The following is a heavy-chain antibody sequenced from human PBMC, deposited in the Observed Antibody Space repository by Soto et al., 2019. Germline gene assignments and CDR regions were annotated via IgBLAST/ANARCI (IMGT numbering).Heavy chain of an antibody. J-gene: IGHJ4*02. CDR3: AKVSAQLWFGELFFDY. D-gene: IGHD3-10*01. V-gene: IGHV3-43*01. CDR1: GFTFDDYT. Sequence: EVQLVESGGVVVQPGGSLRLSCAASGFTFDDYTMHWVRQAPGKGLEWVSLISWDGGSTYYADSVKGRFTISRDNSKNSLYLQMNSLRTEDTALYYCAKVSAQLWFGELFFDYWGQGTLVTVSS. CDR2: ISWDGGST.